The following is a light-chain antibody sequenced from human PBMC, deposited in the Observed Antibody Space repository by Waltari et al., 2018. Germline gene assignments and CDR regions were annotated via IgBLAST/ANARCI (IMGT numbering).Light chain of an antibody. CDR1: QSVRSSY. CDR3: QQYGSSPVT. J-gene: IGKJ3*01. V-gene: IGKV3-20*01. CDR2: GAS. Sequence: EIVLTQSPGTLSLSPGERSTLSCRASQSVRSSYLAWYPQKPGQAPRLLIFGASNRATAIPDRFSGSGSGTDVTLTISRLEPEDFAMNYCQQYGSSPVTFGPGTKVDIK.